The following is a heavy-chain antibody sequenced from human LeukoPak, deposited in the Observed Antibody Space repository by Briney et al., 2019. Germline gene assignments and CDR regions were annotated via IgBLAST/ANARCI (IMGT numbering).Heavy chain of an antibody. CDR2: MYYSGTT. CDR3: ARHPPRDGSAFDY. V-gene: IGHV4-39*01. CDR1: GGSISTYY. J-gene: IGHJ4*02. Sequence: SETLSLTCTVSGGSISTYYWGWIRQPPGKGLEWIASMYYSGTTFYSPSLKSRVTISVDTSKNQLSLKLGSVTAADTAVYYCARHPPRDGSAFDYWGQGTLVTVSS.